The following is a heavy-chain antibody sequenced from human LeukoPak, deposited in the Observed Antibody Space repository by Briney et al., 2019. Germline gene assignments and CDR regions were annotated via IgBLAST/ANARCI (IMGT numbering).Heavy chain of an antibody. CDR3: ATTWKYSTSSVDH. Sequence: SETLSLTCTVSAGSITSTNYYWGWSRHPPGKGLEWIGSIHYSGSTHYNPSLKGRVTISLDTSKNQFSLKLNSVTAADTAVYFCATTWKYSTSSVDHWGQGTLVTVSS. J-gene: IGHJ4*02. D-gene: IGHD6-6*01. CDR2: IHYSGST. V-gene: IGHV4-39*01. CDR1: AGSITSTNYY.